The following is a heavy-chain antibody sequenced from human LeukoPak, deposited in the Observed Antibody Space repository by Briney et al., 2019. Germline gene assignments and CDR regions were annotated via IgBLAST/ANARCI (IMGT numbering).Heavy chain of an antibody. J-gene: IGHJ3*02. CDR2: IYHSGST. CDR1: GYSISSGYY. V-gene: IGHV4-38-2*01. D-gene: IGHD3-22*01. CDR3: ASLYYYDSSGRDAFDI. Sequence: SETLSLTCAVSGYSISSGYYWGWIRQPPGKGLEWIGSIYHSGSTYYNPSLKSRVTISVDTSKNQFSLKLSSVTAADTAVYYCASLYYYDSSGRDAFDIWGQGTTVTVSS.